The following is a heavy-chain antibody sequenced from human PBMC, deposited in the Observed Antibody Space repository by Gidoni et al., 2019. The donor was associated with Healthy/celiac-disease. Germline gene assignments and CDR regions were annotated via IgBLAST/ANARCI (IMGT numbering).Heavy chain of an antibody. Sequence: EVQLVESGGGLVQPGGSLRLSCAASGFTFSSYSMNWVRQAPGKGLEWVSYISSSSSTIYYADSVKGRFTISRDNAKNSLYLQMNSLRAEDTAVYYCARAAAGPKYYYYYYYMDVWGKGTTVTVSS. CDR3: ARAAAGPKYYYYYYYMDV. V-gene: IGHV3-48*01. D-gene: IGHD6-13*01. CDR2: ISSSSSTI. J-gene: IGHJ6*03. CDR1: GFTFSSYS.